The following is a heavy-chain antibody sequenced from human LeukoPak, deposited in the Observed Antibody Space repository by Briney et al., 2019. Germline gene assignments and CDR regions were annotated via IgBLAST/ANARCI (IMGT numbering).Heavy chain of an antibody. CDR1: GGSISSYY. V-gene: IGHV4-59*01. CDR2: IYYSGST. CDR3: ARAYYDILTGYYYFDY. Sequence: KTSETLSLTCTVSGGSISSYYWSWIRQPPGKELEWIGYIYYSGSTNYNPSLKSRVTISVDTSKNQFSLKLSSVTAADAAVYYCARAYYDILTGYYYFDYWGQGTLVTVSS. J-gene: IGHJ4*02. D-gene: IGHD3-9*01.